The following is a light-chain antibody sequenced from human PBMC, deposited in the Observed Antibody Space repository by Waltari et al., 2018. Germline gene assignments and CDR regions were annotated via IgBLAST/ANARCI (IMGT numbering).Light chain of an antibody. CDR3: QQYNSYSLLT. CDR2: KAF. Sequence: DIQMTQSPSTLSASVGDRIIITCRASQSISNWLAWYQQKPGKAPKLLMYKAFTLETGVPSRFSGSGSGTVFTLTISSLQPDDFATYYCQQYNSYSLLTFGGGTKVEIE. J-gene: IGKJ4*01. CDR1: QSISNW. V-gene: IGKV1-5*03.